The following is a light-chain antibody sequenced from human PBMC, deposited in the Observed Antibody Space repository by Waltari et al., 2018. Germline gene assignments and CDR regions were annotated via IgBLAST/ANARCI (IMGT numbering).Light chain of an antibody. CDR1: SGHSSNV. V-gene: IGLV4-69*01. CDR3: RTGGHGTWV. J-gene: IGLJ3*02. CDR2: VNSDGSH. Sequence: QLVLTQSPSASASLGASVKLTCTLSSGHSSNVIAWLQQRPEKGPRYLMKVNSDGSHSKGDEIPDRFSGSSSGAERYLTISNLQSEDEADYFCRTGGHGTWVFGGGTTLTVL.